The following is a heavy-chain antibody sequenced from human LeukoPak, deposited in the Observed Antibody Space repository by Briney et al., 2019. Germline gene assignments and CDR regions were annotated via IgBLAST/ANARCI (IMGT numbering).Heavy chain of an antibody. CDR1: GGSISSYY. CDR2: IYTSGST. V-gene: IGHV4-4*07. D-gene: IGHD6-6*01. J-gene: IGHJ4*02. Sequence: SETLSLTCTVSGGSISSYYWSWIRQPAGKGLEWIGRIYTSGSTNYDPSLKSRVTMSVDTSKNQFSLKLSSVTAADTAVYYCAREGSSESFFDYWGQGTLVTVSS. CDR3: AREGSSESFFDY.